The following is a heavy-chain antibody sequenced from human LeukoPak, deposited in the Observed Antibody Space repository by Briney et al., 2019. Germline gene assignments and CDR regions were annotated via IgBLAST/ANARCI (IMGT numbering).Heavy chain of an antibody. CDR1: GGSFSGYY. D-gene: IGHD6-6*01. J-gene: IGHJ6*03. V-gene: IGHV4-34*01. CDR2: INHSGST. Sequence: PSETLSLTCAVYGGSFSGYYWSWIRQPPGKGLEWIGEINHSGSTNYNPSLKSRVTISVDTSKNQFSLKLSSVTAADTAVYYCASLGHSSSTHYYYYYYMDVWGKGTTVTVSS. CDR3: ASLGHSSSTHYYYYYYMDV.